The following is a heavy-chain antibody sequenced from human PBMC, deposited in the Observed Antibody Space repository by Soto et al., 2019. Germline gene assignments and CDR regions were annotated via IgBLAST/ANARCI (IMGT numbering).Heavy chain of an antibody. V-gene: IGHV3-9*01. J-gene: IGHJ3*02. Sequence: GGSLRLSCAASGFSFDDYAIHWVRQAPGKGLEWVSGINWNSGSIGYADSVKGRFTISRDNAKNSLYLQMNSLRAEDTAVYYCARDLSSGWYGDAFDIWGQGTMVTV. CDR1: GFSFDDYA. D-gene: IGHD6-19*01. CDR3: ARDLSSGWYGDAFDI. CDR2: INWNSGSI.